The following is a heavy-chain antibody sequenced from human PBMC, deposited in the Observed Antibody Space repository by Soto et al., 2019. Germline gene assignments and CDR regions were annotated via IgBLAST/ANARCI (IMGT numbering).Heavy chain of an antibody. V-gene: IGHV3-21*01. CDR3: ARDPPHGGTSSWDADS. D-gene: IGHD2-15*01. CDR2: ISSSGTFK. J-gene: IGHJ4*02. CDR1: GFIFTTNS. Sequence: GGSLRLSCEASGFIFTTNSMNWVRQVPGKGLQWLSSISSSGTFKSYGDSVKGRFTISRDNAKNSLFLQLNNLSGEDTGLYYCARDPPHGGTSSWDADSWGPGTLVTVSS.